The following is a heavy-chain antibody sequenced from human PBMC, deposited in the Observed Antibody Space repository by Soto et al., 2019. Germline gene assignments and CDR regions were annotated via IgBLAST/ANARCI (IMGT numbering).Heavy chain of an antibody. CDR1: GDSVSSNSAA. CDR3: ARGPLVRDWNYALGFFDY. J-gene: IGHJ4*02. CDR2: TYYRSKWYN. D-gene: IGHD1-7*01. Sequence: SQTLSLTCAISGDSVSSNSAAWNWIRQSPSRGLEWLGRTYYRSKWYNDYAVSVKSRITINPDTSKNQFSLQLNSVTPEDTAVYYCARGPLVRDWNYALGFFDYWGQGTLVTVSS. V-gene: IGHV6-1*01.